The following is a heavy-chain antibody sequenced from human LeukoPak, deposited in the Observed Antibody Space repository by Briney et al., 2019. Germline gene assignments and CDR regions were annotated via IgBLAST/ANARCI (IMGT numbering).Heavy chain of an antibody. V-gene: IGHV4-59*01. CDR2: IYYSGST. J-gene: IGHJ6*03. D-gene: IGHD3-10*01. CDR1: GGSISSYY. Sequence: SETLSLTCTVSGGSISSYYWSWIRQPPGKGLEWIGYIYYSGSTNYNPSLKSRVTISVDTSKNQFSLKLSSVTAADTAVYYCARLADTVRGVMDSYYYYYMDVWGKGTTVTVSS. CDR3: ARLADTVRGVMDSYYYYYMDV.